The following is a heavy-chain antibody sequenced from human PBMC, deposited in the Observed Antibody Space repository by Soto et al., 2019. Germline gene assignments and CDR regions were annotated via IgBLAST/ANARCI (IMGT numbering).Heavy chain of an antibody. V-gene: IGHV3-23*01. CDR3: AKDLKFLEWLPPANWFDP. CDR2: ISGSGGST. D-gene: IGHD3-3*01. Sequence: GGSLRLSCAASGFTFSSYAMSWVRQAPGKGLEWVSAISGSGGSTYYADSVKGRFTISRDNSKNTLYLQMNSLRAEDTAVYYCAKDLKFLEWLPPANWFDPWGQGTLVTVSS. J-gene: IGHJ5*02. CDR1: GFTFSSYA.